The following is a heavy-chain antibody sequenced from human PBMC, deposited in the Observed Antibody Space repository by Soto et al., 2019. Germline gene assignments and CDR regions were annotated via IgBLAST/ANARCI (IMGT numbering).Heavy chain of an antibody. V-gene: IGHV4-39*01. CDR1: GGSISSSSYY. CDR2: IYYSGST. J-gene: IGHJ4*02. Sequence: QLQLQESGPGLVKPSETLSLTCTVSGGSISSSSYYWGWIRQPPGKGLEWIGSIYYSGSTYYNPSLKSRVTISVDTSKNQFSLKLSSVTAADTAVYYCARLGYYDFWSGYYGSLDYWGQGTLVTVSS. CDR3: ARLGYYDFWSGYYGSLDY. D-gene: IGHD3-3*01.